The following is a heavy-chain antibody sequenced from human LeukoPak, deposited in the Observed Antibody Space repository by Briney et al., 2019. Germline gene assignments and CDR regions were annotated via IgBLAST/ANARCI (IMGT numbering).Heavy chain of an antibody. CDR2: IRHVGSNE. Sequence: GGSLRLSCAASGFAFSTYGMHWVRQAPGKGLEWVAFIRHVGSNEYYADSVRGQFAISRDNSQNTLHLQMNILRVEDTAVYYCVKDWGVLPDYSADGFDIWGPGTVVTVSS. D-gene: IGHD4-11*01. CDR3: VKDWGVLPDYSADGFDI. J-gene: IGHJ3*02. V-gene: IGHV3-30*02. CDR1: GFAFSTYG.